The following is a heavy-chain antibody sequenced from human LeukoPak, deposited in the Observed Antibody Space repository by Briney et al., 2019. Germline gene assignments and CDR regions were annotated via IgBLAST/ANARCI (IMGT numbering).Heavy chain of an antibody. Sequence: ASVKVSCKTSGYTFTAYYMHWVRQAPGQGLEWMGWINPNTGDTRSAERFQGRVTMTRDSSITTIYLELTRLTSDDTTVYYCARDMWQQFDWFDPWGQGTLVTVSS. CDR2: INPNTGDT. J-gene: IGHJ5*02. V-gene: IGHV1-2*02. CDR3: ARDMWQQFDWFDP. D-gene: IGHD6-13*01. CDR1: GYTFTAYY.